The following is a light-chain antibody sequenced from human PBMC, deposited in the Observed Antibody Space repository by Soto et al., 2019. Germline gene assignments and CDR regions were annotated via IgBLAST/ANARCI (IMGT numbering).Light chain of an antibody. CDR2: GAS. J-gene: IGKJ4*01. V-gene: IGKV3-15*01. CDR1: QSVSSN. CDR3: HQYNKWPPLT. Sequence: EIVMTQSPATLSVSPGERATLSCRASQSVSSNLAWYQQKPGQAPRLLIYGASTRATGIPARFSGSGSGTEFTLTITILQSEDFAVYYCHQYNKWPPLTFGGGTKVEIK.